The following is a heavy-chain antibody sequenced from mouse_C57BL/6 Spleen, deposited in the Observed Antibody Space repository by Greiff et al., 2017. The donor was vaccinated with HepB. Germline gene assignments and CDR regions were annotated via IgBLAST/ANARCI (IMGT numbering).Heavy chain of an antibody. Sequence: VQLQQPGAELVMPGASVKLSCKASGYTFTSYWMHWVKQRPGQGLEWIGEIDPSDSYTNYNQKFKGKSTLTVDKSSSTAYMQLSSLTSEDSAVYYCAREQSSGYSYYCAIDYWGQGTSVTVSS. D-gene: IGHD3-2*02. CDR1: GYTFTSYW. J-gene: IGHJ4*01. CDR3: AREQSSGYSYYCAIDY. CDR2: IDPSDSYT. V-gene: IGHV1-69*01.